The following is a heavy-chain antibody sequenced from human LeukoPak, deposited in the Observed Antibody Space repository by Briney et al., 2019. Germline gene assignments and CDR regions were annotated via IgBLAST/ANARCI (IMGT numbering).Heavy chain of an antibody. Sequence: GGSLRLSCAASGFTFSSYWMSWVRQAPGKGLEWVANIKQGGSEKYYVDSVKGRFTISRDNAKNSLYLQMNSLRAEDTAVYYCARVNNTVVTPPYFDYWGQGTLVTVSS. V-gene: IGHV3-7*01. CDR1: GFTFSSYW. CDR2: IKQGGSEK. J-gene: IGHJ4*02. CDR3: ARVNNTVVTPPYFDY. D-gene: IGHD4-23*01.